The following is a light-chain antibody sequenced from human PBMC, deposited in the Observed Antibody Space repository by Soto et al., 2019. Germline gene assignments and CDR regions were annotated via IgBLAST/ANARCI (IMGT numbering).Light chain of an antibody. CDR2: GAS. CDR3: QQYNDWPPIP. Sequence: ELVLTQSPVTLSVSPGEGATLSCRASQSVSSNVAWYQQKPGQAPRLLIYGASTRATGIPARFSGSGSGTEFTLTLSSLQSEAFAVYYCQQYNDWPPIPFGQGTRLVIK. V-gene: IGKV3-15*01. J-gene: IGKJ5*01. CDR1: QSVSSN.